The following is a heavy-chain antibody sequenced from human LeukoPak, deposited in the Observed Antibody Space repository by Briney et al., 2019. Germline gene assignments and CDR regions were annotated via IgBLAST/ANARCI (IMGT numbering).Heavy chain of an antibody. J-gene: IGHJ4*02. D-gene: IGHD1-26*01. CDR2: IYHSGST. CDR3: ARHSLGATTMPYFDY. CDR1: GYSISSGYY. V-gene: IGHV4-38-2*02. Sequence: PSETLSLTCTVAGYSISSGYYWGWLRQPPGKGLEWIGSIYHSGSTYYNPSLKSRVTISVDTSKNQFSLKLSSVTAADTAVYYCARHSLGATTMPYFDYWGQGTLVTVSS.